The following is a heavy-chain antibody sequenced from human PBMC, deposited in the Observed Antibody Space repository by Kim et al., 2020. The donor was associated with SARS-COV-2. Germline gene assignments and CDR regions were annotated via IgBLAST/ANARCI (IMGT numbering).Heavy chain of an antibody. CDR3: ARRALGFDS. CDR2: IIGSGENT. V-gene: IGHV3-23*01. J-gene: IGHJ4*02. Sequence: GGSLRLSCVASGFTFSSSAMAWVRQAPGKGLEWVSSIIGSGENTYYADSVRGRCTIFRDNSKNTVYLQMNSLRAEDTAVFYCARRALGFDSWGQGTLVTVSS. CDR1: GFTFSSSA.